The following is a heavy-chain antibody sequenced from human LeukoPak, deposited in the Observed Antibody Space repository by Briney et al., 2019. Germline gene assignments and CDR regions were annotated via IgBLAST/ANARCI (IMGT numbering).Heavy chain of an antibody. CDR3: VREGTTVALFDY. V-gene: IGHV3-7*01. Sequence: GGSLRLSCAASGFIFSTYWMSWVRQAPGKGLEWVANIKQDGSETYYVDPVKGRFTTSRDNAKNSLYLQMNSLRAEDTAVYYCVREGTTVALFDYWGQGSLVTVSS. CDR1: GFIFSTYW. CDR2: IKQDGSET. D-gene: IGHD6-19*01. J-gene: IGHJ4*02.